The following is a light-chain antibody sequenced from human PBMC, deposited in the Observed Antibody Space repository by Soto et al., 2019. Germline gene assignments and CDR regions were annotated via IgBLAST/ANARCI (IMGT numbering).Light chain of an antibody. CDR3: QQSYSTHRT. V-gene: IGKV1-39*01. CDR2: AAS. Sequence: DIQMTQSPSSVSASIGDRVTITCRASQSITNYLNWYQQKPGKAPKLLIYAASHLQSGVPSRFSGSGSGTHFTLTFSSLQPEDSATYYCQQSYSTHRTFGQGTKVEIK. CDR1: QSITNY. J-gene: IGKJ1*01.